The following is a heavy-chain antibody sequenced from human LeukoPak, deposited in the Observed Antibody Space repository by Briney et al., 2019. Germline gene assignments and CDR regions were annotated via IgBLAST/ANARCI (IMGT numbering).Heavy chain of an antibody. CDR1: GYTFTGYY. V-gene: IGHV1-2*02. D-gene: IGHD3-22*01. CDR3: ASLGDYYDSSGLNYFDY. Sequence: ASVKVSCKASGYTFTGYYMHWVRQAPGHGLEWMGWINPDSGGTNYAQKFQGRVTMTRDTSISTAYMELSRLRSDDTAVYYCASLGDYYDSSGLNYFDYWGQGTLVTVSS. J-gene: IGHJ4*02. CDR2: INPDSGGT.